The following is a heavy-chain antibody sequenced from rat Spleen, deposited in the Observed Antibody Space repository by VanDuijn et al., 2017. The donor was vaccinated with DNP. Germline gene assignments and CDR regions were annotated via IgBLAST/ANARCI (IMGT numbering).Heavy chain of an antibody. CDR1: GFTFSTAW. CDR3: VWIHITGDY. D-gene: IGHD1-12*01. J-gene: IGHJ2*01. Sequence: EVQVLESGGGLVQPGNSLKLSCATSGFTFSTAWMYWYRQFPEKRLEWVARIKAKSNNYATDYTESVKGRFTISRDDSKSSIYLQMNKLKEEDTAIYYCVWIHITGDYWGQGVMVTVSS. V-gene: IGHV6-6*01. CDR2: IKAKSNNYAT.